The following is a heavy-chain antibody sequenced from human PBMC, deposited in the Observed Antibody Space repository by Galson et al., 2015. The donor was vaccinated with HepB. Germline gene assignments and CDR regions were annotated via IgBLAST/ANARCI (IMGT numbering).Heavy chain of an antibody. CDR1: G. CDR2: ISGYDGNT. CDR3: ARDRYDFWSDYHEGWSDP. V-gene: IGHV1-18*01. J-gene: IGHJ5*02. D-gene: IGHD3-3*01. Sequence: GISWVRQAPGQGLEWMGWISGYDGNTNYARSFRGRVTMTTDTSTSTAYLELRGLRSGDTAVYYCARDRYDFWSDYHEGWSDPWGRGSLVTVSS.